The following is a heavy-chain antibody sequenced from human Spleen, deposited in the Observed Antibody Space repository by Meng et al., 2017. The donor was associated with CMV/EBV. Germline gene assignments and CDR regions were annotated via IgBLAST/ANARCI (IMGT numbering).Heavy chain of an antibody. Sequence: QARAPGSGPGRVKPSEPLSLPCTVSGGSISSYYWSWIRQPAGKGLEWIGEINHSGSTNYNPSLKSRVTISVDTSKNQFSLKLSSVTAADTAVYYCARYYDILTGYLYWGQGTLVTVSS. CDR2: INHSGST. V-gene: IGHV4-59*12. CDR1: GGSISSYY. D-gene: IGHD3-9*01. J-gene: IGHJ4*02. CDR3: ARYYDILTGYLY.